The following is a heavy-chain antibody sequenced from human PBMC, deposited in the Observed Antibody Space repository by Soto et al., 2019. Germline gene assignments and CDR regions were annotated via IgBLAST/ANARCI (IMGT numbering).Heavy chain of an antibody. CDR3: ARSVEGHFDY. CDR1: GFTFSVYS. Sequence: EVQLVESGGDLVQRGGSLRLSCVASGFTFSVYSLNWGRPAPGKGLEWFSYITSDTKTIKYADSVQGRFTISRDNAKNSVYLQMNSLRDEDTAVYYCARSVEGHFDYWGQGTVVTVSS. V-gene: IGHV3-48*02. D-gene: IGHD6-19*01. J-gene: IGHJ4*02. CDR2: ITSDTKTI.